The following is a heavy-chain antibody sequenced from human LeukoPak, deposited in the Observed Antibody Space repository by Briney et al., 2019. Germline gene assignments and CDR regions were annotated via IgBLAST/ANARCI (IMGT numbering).Heavy chain of an antibody. D-gene: IGHD3-22*01. CDR2: IYSGGKT. Sequence: GGSLRLSCAASGFTVSTNYMSWVRQAPGKGLEWVSVIYSGGKTYYADSVKGRFTISRDNSKNTLYLQMNSLRAEDTAVYYCARGVANYYDSSGYQNWGQGTLVTVSS. J-gene: IGHJ4*02. V-gene: IGHV3-53*01. CDR3: ARGVANYYDSSGYQN. CDR1: GFTVSTNY.